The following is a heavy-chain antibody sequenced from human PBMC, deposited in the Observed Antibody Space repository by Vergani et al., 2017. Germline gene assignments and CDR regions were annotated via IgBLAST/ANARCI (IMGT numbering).Heavy chain of an antibody. CDR1: GDSVSSNSAA. CDR2: TYYRSKWYN. V-gene: IGHV6-1*01. CDR3: ARDRGNWGYYYYYYMYV. J-gene: IGHJ6*03. D-gene: IGHD4-23*01. Sequence: QVQLQQSGPGLVKPSQTLSLTCAISGDSVSSNSAAWNWIRQSPSRGLEWLGRTYYRSKWYNDYAVSVISRITINPDTSKNQFSLQLNSVTHEDTAVYYCARDRGNWGYYYYYYMYVWGKGTTVTVSS.